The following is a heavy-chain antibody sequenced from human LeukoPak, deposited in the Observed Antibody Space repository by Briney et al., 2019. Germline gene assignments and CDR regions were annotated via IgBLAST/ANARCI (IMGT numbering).Heavy chain of an antibody. CDR3: ARHAYCGGDCFGGAFEI. D-gene: IGHD2-21*02. CDR1: GGSISGYY. CDR2: IYYSGTT. V-gene: IGHV4-59*08. Sequence: SETLSLTCTVSGGSISGYYGSWIRQPPGKGLEWIGYIYYSGTTTYNPSLKSRVTISVDTSKNQFSLKLSSVTAADTAVYYCARHAYCGGDCFGGAFEIWGQGTMVTVSS. J-gene: IGHJ3*02.